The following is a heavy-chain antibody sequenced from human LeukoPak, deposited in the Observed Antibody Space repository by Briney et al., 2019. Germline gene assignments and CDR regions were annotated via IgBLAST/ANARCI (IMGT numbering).Heavy chain of an antibody. D-gene: IGHD3-16*01. CDR1: GYSFSSYW. Sequence: GESLKISCKASGYSFSSYWIGWVRQMPGKGLGWMGIIYPGEFDTRYSPSFEGQVTISADKPISIAYLQWGSLKASDTVLYYCARHESTYDFVLGHFRHYYNIDVWGNGTTVSVSS. CDR2: IYPGEFDT. J-gene: IGHJ6*03. V-gene: IGHV5-51*01. CDR3: ARHESTYDFVLGHFRHYYNIDV.